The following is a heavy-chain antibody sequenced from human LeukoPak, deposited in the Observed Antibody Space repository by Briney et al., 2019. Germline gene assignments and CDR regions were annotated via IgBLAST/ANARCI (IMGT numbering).Heavy chain of an antibody. V-gene: IGHV4-59*01. Sequence: SETLSLTCTVAGGSISSYYWSWIRQSPGKGLEWIGYIYYSGSTNYNPSLKSRVTISVDTSKNQSSLKLSSVTAADTAVYYCARETGSAFDIWGQGTMVTVSS. D-gene: IGHD3-10*01. J-gene: IGHJ3*02. CDR2: IYYSGST. CDR1: GGSISSYY. CDR3: ARETGSAFDI.